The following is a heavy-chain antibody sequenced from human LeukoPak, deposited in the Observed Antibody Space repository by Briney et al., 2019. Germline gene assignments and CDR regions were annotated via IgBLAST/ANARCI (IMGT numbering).Heavy chain of an antibody. CDR2: IYSGGST. CDR3: AKVGRLTDFDY. Sequence: GGSLRLSCAASGFTVSSNYMSWVRQAPGKGLEWVSVIYSGGSTYYADSVKGRFTISRDNSKNTLYLQMNSLRAEDTAVYYCAKVGRLTDFDYWGQGTLVTVSS. CDR1: GFTVSSNY. D-gene: IGHD7-27*01. J-gene: IGHJ4*02. V-gene: IGHV3-53*01.